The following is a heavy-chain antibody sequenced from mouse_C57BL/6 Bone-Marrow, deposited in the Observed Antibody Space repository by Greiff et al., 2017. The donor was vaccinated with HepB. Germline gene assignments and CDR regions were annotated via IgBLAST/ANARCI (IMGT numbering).Heavy chain of an antibody. CDR3: AREEGYGNYVDY. V-gene: IGHV1-64*01. CDR1: GYTFTSYW. D-gene: IGHD2-1*01. CDR2: IHPNSGST. Sequence: QVQLKQPGAELVKPGASVKLSCKASGYTFTSYWMHWVKQRPGQGLEWIGMIHPNSGSTNYNEKFKSKATLTVDKSSSTAYMELRSLTSEDSAVYYCAREEGYGNYVDYWGQGTTLTVSS. J-gene: IGHJ2*01.